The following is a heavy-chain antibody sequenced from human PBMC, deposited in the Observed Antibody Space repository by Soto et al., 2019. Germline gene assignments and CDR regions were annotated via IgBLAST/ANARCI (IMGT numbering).Heavy chain of an antibody. CDR3: ARDGGFGELKY. D-gene: IGHD3-10*01. V-gene: IGHV1-69*13. J-gene: IGHJ4*02. Sequence: SVKVSCKASGDTFSGYPINWVRQAPGEGLEWMGRIIPAFGTTNDAQRFEGRVTFTADESTNTAYMELRGLLSEDTAVYYCARDGGFGELKYWGPGTLVTV. CDR2: IIPAFGTT. CDR1: GDTFSGYP.